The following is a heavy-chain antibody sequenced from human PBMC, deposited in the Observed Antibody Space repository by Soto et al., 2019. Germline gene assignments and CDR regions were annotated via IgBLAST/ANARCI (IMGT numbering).Heavy chain of an antibody. CDR2: ISNTSTYI. Sequence: EVQLVESGGGLVKPGGSLRLSCAASGFIFSSYTMNWVRQAPGKGLEWVSCISNTSTYIFYGDSVKGRFTISRDNAKNSLYLQMNSLRPEDTAVYYCARETSGWSELGVWGQGTTVTVSS. CDR3: ARETSGWSELGV. D-gene: IGHD6-19*01. V-gene: IGHV3-21*02. J-gene: IGHJ6*02. CDR1: GFIFSSYT.